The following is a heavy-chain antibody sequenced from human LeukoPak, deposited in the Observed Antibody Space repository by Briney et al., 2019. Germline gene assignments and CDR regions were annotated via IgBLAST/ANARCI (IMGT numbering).Heavy chain of an antibody. CDR2: VYYSGST. V-gene: IGHV4-59*01. CDR3: ARGGVLKSLDY. D-gene: IGHD3-16*01. Sequence: SETLSLTCTVSGGSSSSYYWSWIRQPPGKGLEWVGYVYYSGSTNYNPSLKSRVTISVDTSKNQFSLKLRSVTAADTAVYYCARGGVLKSLDYWGQGTLVTVSS. CDR1: GGSSSSYY. J-gene: IGHJ4*02.